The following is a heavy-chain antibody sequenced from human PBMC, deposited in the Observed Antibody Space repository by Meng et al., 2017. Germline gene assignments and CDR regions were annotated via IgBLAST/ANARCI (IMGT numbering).Heavy chain of an antibody. D-gene: IGHD1-26*01. CDR3: ANTRRAGSYRTWGAFDI. V-gene: IGHV3-48*03. J-gene: IGHJ3*02. Sequence: GESLKISCAASGFTFSSYEMNWVRQAPGKGLEWVPYISSSGSTIYYADSVKGRFTISRDNSKNTLYLQMNSLRAEDTAVYYCANTRRAGSYRTWGAFDIWGQATMVTDSS. CDR2: ISSSGSTI. CDR1: GFTFSSYE.